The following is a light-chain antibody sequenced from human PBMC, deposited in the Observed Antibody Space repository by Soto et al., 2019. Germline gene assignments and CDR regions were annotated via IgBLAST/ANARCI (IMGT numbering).Light chain of an antibody. CDR1: QSISGW. V-gene: IGKV1-5*03. J-gene: IGKJ1*01. CDR2: KAS. Sequence: DIQMTHSHSTLSASLLDRVTIXFRASQSISGWLAWYQQKPGKAPKLLIYKASSLESGVPSRFSGSGSGTEFTLTISSLQPDDFATYYCQHYNSYSEAFGQGTKVDI. CDR3: QHYNSYSEA.